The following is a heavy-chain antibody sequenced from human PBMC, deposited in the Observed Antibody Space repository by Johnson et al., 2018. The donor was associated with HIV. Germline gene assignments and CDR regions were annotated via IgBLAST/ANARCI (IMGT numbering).Heavy chain of an antibody. J-gene: IGHJ3*02. Sequence: VHLVDSGGGLIQPGGSLRLSCAACGFTVSSNYMSWVRQAPGKGLEWVSTVYSGGSTYYADSAKGRFTISRDNSKNTLYLQMNSLRAEDTAVYYCSSTIAARGAFDIWGQGTMVTVSS. V-gene: IGHV3-53*01. D-gene: IGHD6-6*01. CDR3: SSTIAARGAFDI. CDR2: VYSGGST. CDR1: GFTVSSNY.